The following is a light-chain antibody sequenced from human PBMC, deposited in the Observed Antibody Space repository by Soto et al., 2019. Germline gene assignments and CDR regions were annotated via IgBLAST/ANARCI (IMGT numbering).Light chain of an antibody. Sequence: EIVMTQSPATLSVSPGERATLSCRASQSVSSNLAWYQQKPGQAPRLLIYGASTRATGIPARFSGSGSGTEFTIIISSLQSEDLAVYYCQQYNSWPPLTFGGGTKVEIK. CDR3: QQYNSWPPLT. V-gene: IGKV3-15*01. CDR2: GAS. CDR1: QSVSSN. J-gene: IGKJ4*01.